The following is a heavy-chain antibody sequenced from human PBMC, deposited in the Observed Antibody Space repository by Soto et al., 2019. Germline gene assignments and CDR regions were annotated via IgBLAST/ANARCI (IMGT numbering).Heavy chain of an antibody. CDR1: GGSMSSTNYV. Sequence: QLQLQESGPGLVKPSETLSLSCNVSGGSMSSTNYVWGWIRQPPGKGLEWIGSIYHTVTTYYNPSIRSRVTISVDTSKNQFSLKLSSVPAAATTGYCCARPINLGFDYWGQGALVTVSS. D-gene: IGHD3-16*01. CDR2: IYHTVTT. J-gene: IGHJ4*02. V-gene: IGHV4-39*01. CDR3: ARPINLGFDY.